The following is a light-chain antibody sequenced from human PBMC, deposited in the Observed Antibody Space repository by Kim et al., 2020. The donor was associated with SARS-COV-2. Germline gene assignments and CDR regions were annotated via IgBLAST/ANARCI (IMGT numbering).Light chain of an antibody. Sequence: SYELTQPPSVSVSPGQTASITCSGDKLGDKYACWYQQKPGQSPVLVIYQDSKRPSGIPERFSGSNSGNTATLTISGTQAMDEADYYCQAWDSSTLYVFGTGTKVIV. J-gene: IGLJ1*01. CDR2: QDS. CDR3: QAWDSSTLYV. V-gene: IGLV3-1*01. CDR1: KLGDKY.